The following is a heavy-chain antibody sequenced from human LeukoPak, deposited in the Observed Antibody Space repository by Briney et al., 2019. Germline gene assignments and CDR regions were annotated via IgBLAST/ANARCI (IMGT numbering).Heavy chain of an antibody. CDR3: ARAGYGASVGWYFDL. D-gene: IGHD4-17*01. CDR1: GGSISVYY. Sequence: SETLSLTCSVSGGSISVYYWSWIRQPPGKGLEWIGYIYDSGTTNYNPSLKSRLTISVDTSKNQFSLRLTSVTAADTAIYYCARAGYGASVGWYFDLWGRGTLVTVSS. J-gene: IGHJ2*01. V-gene: IGHV4-59*08. CDR2: IYDSGTT.